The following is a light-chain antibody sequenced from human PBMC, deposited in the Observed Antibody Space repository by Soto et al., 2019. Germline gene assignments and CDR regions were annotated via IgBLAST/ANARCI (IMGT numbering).Light chain of an antibody. CDR2: GAS. J-gene: IGKJ1*01. CDR3: QQYGTSPWT. V-gene: IGKV3-20*01. Sequence: ELALTQSPGPLSLSPGERATLSCTASQRVSTNYLAWYQQKPGQAPRFLIYGASRRATGIPDRFGGSGSGTEFSLTISSLEPGDSAVYYCQQYGTSPWTFGQGTKVEIK. CDR1: QRVSTNY.